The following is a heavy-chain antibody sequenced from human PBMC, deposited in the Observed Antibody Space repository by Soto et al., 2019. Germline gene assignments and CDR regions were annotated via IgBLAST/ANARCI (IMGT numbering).Heavy chain of an antibody. D-gene: IGHD1-1*01. V-gene: IGHV1-58*01. CDR2: IVVGSGET. CDR3: AVDRDVEMGTIYLYY. CDR1: GFTFSSST. J-gene: IGHJ4*02. Sequence: ASVKVSCTASGFTFSSSTVHWVRQARGQRLERIGWIVVGSGETNYAQMFQERVTISRDMSTSAAYMELSSLRIEDTAVYYCAVDRDVEMGTIYLYYCGQGTLVTVSS.